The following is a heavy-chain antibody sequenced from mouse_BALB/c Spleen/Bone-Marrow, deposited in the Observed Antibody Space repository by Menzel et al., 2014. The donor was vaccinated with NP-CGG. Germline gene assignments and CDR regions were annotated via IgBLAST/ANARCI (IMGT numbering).Heavy chain of an antibody. CDR1: GYTFTDYW. V-gene: IGHV1-69*01. J-gene: IGHJ2*01. D-gene: IGHD1-1*01. CDR3: ARRGVYYYGSFDY. CDR2: IDTSDSYT. Sequence: QVHVKQSGAELVMPGASVRMSCKASGYTFTDYWMHWVKQGPGQGLEWIGAIDTSDSYTSYNQKFKGKATLTVDESSSTAYMQLSSLTSENSAVYYCARRGVYYYGSFDYWGQGTTLTVSS.